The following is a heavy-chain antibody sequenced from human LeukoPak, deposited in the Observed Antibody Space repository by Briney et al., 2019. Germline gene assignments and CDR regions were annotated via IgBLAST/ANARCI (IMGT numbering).Heavy chain of an antibody. CDR3: ARVAQGGYSYVN. CDR2: IKTDGSTT. D-gene: IGHD5-18*01. V-gene: IGHV3-74*01. J-gene: IGHJ4*02. Sequence: GGSLRLSCAASGFTFSSYWMHWVRQAPGKGLVWVSRIKTDGSTTTYADSVKGRFTISRDNAENTLYLQMNSLRAEDTAVYYCARVAQGGYSYVNWGQGTLVTVSS. CDR1: GFTFSSYW.